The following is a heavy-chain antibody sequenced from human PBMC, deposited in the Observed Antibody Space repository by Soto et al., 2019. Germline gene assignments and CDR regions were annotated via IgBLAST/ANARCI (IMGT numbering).Heavy chain of an antibody. Sequence: PSETLSLTCAVSGGSISSGGYSWSWIRQPPGKGLEWIGYIYHSGSTYYNPSLKSRVTISLDMSKNQFSLTLNSMTAADTAVYYCARAQFYSGSGNYNNLMFDAWGQGIQVTVSS. CDR3: ARAQFYSGSGNYNNLMFDA. V-gene: IGHV4-30-2*01. CDR1: GGSISSGGYS. CDR2: IYHSGST. D-gene: IGHD3-10*01. J-gene: IGHJ5*02.